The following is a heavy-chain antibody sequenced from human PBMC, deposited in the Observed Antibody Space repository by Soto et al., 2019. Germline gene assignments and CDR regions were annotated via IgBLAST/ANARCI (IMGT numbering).Heavy chain of an antibody. CDR2: IIPIFGTA. V-gene: IGHV1-69*13. CDR1: GGTFSSYA. J-gene: IGHJ5*02. Sequence: SVKVSCKASGGTFSSYAISWVRQAPGQGLEWMGGIIPIFGTANYAQKFQGRVTITADESTSTAYMELSSLRSEDTAVYYCARGVKIYYDSSGYNPWGQGTLVTVSS. D-gene: IGHD3-22*01. CDR3: ARGVKIYYDSSGYNP.